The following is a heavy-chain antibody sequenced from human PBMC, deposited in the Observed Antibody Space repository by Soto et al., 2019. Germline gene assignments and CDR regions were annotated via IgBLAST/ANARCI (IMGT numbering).Heavy chain of an antibody. J-gene: IGHJ6*02. V-gene: IGHV4-39*01. CDR1: GYSVTSSDYY. Sequence: ETLSLTXSVSGYSVTSSDYYWAWIRQPPGKGLEWIGSMFYSGLTYYNPSLKSRVTLSVDTSKSQFSVRLNSVTAADTAVYYCAPLSVSLSGPYGIHVWGQGTTVTVSS. D-gene: IGHD2-15*01. CDR2: MFYSGLT. CDR3: APLSVSLSGPYGIHV.